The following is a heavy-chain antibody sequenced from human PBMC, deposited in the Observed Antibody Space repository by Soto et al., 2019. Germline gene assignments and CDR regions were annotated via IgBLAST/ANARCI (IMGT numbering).Heavy chain of an antibody. CDR1: GFSFSDYY. CDR3: AMAGSSSGPDYDS. J-gene: IGHJ4*02. Sequence: EVQLVESGGGLVQPGGSLRLSCAASGFSFSDYYINWVRQAPGKGLEWVGRTRNKASSYTTDYAAFVKGRFTISRDDSTHLISLQMHSLKTESTSVYYCAMAGSSSGPDYDSWRQGTLVTVSS. CDR2: TRNKASSYTT. D-gene: IGHD3-22*01. V-gene: IGHV3-72*01.